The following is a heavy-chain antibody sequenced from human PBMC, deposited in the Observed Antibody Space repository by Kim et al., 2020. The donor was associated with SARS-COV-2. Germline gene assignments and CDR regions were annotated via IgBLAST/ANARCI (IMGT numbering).Heavy chain of an antibody. CDR2: ISSSSSYI. Sequence: GGSLRLSCAASGFTFSSYSMNWVRQAPGKGLEWVSSISSSSSYIYYADSVKGRFTISRDNAKNSLYLQMNSLRAEDTAVYYCARDDHNSKIYFDYWGQGTLVTVSS. J-gene: IGHJ4*02. V-gene: IGHV3-21*01. CDR1: GFTFSSYS. CDR3: ARDDHNSKIYFDY. D-gene: IGHD1-20*01.